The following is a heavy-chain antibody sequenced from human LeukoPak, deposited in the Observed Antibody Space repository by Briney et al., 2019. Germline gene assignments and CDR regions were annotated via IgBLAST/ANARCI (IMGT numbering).Heavy chain of an antibody. J-gene: IGHJ5*02. CDR2: IYYSGST. D-gene: IGHD3-10*01. Sequence: SETLSLTCNVSGGSISSYYWSWIRQPPGKGLEWIGYIYYSGSTNYNPSLKSRVTISVDTSKNQFSLKLSSVTAADTAVYYCARGLYGSGSYYGSWGQGTLVTDSS. CDR3: ARGLYGSGSYYGS. V-gene: IGHV4-59*01. CDR1: GGSISSYY.